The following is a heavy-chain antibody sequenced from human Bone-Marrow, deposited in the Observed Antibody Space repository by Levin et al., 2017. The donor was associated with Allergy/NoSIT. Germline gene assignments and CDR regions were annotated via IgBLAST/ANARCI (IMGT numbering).Heavy chain of an antibody. CDR1: GGSISSGGYH. V-gene: IGHV4-31*03. J-gene: IGHJ4*02. Sequence: PSETLSLTCTVSGGSISSGGYHWSWIRQHAGKGLEWIGYIYYSGSTYYNPSLKSRAMISLDTSKNQFSLKVTSAAAAGAAVYYCAREDGSTFDSWGQGTLVTVSS. CDR3: AREDGSTFDS. CDR2: IYYSGST. D-gene: IGHD5-24*01.